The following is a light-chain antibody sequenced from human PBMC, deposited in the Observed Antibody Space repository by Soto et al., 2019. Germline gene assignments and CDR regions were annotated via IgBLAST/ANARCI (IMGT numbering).Light chain of an antibody. CDR3: QQYNKWPLT. V-gene: IGKV3-15*01. CDR2: HAS. Sequence: EIVMTQSPATLSVSPGERATISCRASQSVGKNLDWYQQKPGKAPRLLIYHASTRATGIPARFRGSGSGTEFTLTISSLQSEDFAVYYCQQYNKWPLTFGGGTKVEIK. J-gene: IGKJ4*01. CDR1: QSVGKN.